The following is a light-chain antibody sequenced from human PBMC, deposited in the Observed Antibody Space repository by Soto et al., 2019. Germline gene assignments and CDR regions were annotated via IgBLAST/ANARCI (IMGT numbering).Light chain of an antibody. Sequence: QSALTQPASVSGSPGQSITISCTGTSSDIGGYNSVSWYQQHPGKAPKLMIYDVSNRPSGVSNRFSGSKSGNTASLTISGLQAEDEADYYCSSYTSGSILVLFGGGTKLTVL. J-gene: IGLJ2*01. CDR2: DVS. V-gene: IGLV2-14*03. CDR1: SSDIGGYNS. CDR3: SSYTSGSILVL.